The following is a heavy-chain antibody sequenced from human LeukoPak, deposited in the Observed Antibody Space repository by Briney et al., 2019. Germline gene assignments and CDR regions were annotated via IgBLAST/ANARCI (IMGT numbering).Heavy chain of an antibody. CDR3: ARGLINGHDFDY. Sequence: ASVKVSCKTSGYRFSGYYMHWVRQAPGQGLEWMGWINPNSGATNYAQNFQSWVTMTRDTYVSTGYMELRRLTSDDTAVYYCARGLINGHDFDYWGQGTLVTVSS. CDR1: GYRFSGYY. J-gene: IGHJ4*02. D-gene: IGHD5-12*01. V-gene: IGHV1-2*04. CDR2: INPNSGAT.